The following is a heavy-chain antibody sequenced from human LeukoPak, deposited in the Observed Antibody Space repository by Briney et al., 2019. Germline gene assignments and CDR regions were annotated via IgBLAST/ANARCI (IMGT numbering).Heavy chain of an antibody. V-gene: IGHV3-30*02. D-gene: IGHD2-15*01. CDR3: ATAGGDGSRMGFDP. CDR2: IRHDGSIK. J-gene: IGHJ5*02. CDR1: GFIFSTYG. Sequence: GGSLRLSCAASGFIFSTYGMYWVRQAPGKGLEWVAFIRHDGSIKNYADSVKGRSTISRDNSKNTLYLQMHSLRAEDTAVYYCATAGGDGSRMGFDPWGQGTLVTVSS.